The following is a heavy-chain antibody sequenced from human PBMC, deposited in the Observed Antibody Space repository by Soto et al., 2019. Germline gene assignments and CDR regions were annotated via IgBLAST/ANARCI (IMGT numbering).Heavy chain of an antibody. V-gene: IGHV1-18*01. Sequence: QVQLVQSGAEVKKPGASVKVSCKASGYTFTSYGISWVRQAPGQGLEGMGWISAYNGNTNYAQKLQGRVTMTTATSTSTAYMELRSLRSDDTAVYYCATEAPPYAMYCSGGSCRNFDYWGQGTLVTVSS. J-gene: IGHJ4*02. CDR3: ATEAPPYAMYCSGGSCRNFDY. CDR2: ISAYNGNT. CDR1: GYTFTSYG. D-gene: IGHD2-15*01.